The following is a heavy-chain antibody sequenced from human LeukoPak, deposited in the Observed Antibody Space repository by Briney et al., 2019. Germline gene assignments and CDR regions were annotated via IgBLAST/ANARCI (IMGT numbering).Heavy chain of an antibody. D-gene: IGHD2-2*01. J-gene: IGHJ4*02. Sequence: GASLKASWKVSGNTLPELSMHWVRQAPGKGLEWMGGFDPEDGETIYAQKFQGRVTMTEDTSTDTAYMELSSLRSEDTAVYYCATGPPSQYCSSTSCYYNYFDYWGQGTLVTVSS. CDR1: GNTLPELS. CDR2: FDPEDGET. CDR3: ATGPPSQYCSSTSCYYNYFDY. V-gene: IGHV1-24*01.